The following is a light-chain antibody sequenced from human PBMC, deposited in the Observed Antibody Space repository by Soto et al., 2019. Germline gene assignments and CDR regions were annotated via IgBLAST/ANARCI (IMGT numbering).Light chain of an antibody. J-gene: IGKJ5*01. V-gene: IGKV3-20*01. CDR3: QQYDNSPIT. Sequence: EIVLTQSPGTLSLSPGERVTLYCRASQNVRTNYLAWYQQKPGQAPRLLIYGASSRATGIPDRFSGTGSETDFTLTISRLEPEDFAVYYCQQYDNSPITFGQGTRLEIK. CDR1: QNVRTNY. CDR2: GAS.